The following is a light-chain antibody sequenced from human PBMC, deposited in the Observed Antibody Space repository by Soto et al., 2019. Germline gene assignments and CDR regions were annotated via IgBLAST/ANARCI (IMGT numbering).Light chain of an antibody. CDR3: SSYSDSDTKV. CDR1: SSDVGAYIY. V-gene: IGLV2-14*03. J-gene: IGLJ1*01. CDR2: EVN. Sequence: QSALTQPASVSGSPGQSITISCGGTSSDVGAYIYVSWYQQYPGKAPKLIIYEVNNRPSGVSGRFSGSKSDTTAYLTISGRQAEDEADDYCSSYSDSDTKVFGTGTKVTVL.